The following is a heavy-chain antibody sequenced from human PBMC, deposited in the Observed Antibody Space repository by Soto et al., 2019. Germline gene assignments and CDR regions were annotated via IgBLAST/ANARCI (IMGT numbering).Heavy chain of an antibody. Sequence: ASVKVSCKASGYTFTSYYMHWVRQAPGQGLEWMGKIKPSGGSTSYAQKFQGRVTMTKDTSTSTVYMELSSLRSEDTAVYYCARDIGFGSTTVTYQHWGQGTLVTVSS. CDR2: IKPSGGST. CDR1: GYTFTSYY. CDR3: ARDIGFGSTTVTYQH. V-gene: IGHV1-46*01. J-gene: IGHJ1*01. D-gene: IGHD4-17*01.